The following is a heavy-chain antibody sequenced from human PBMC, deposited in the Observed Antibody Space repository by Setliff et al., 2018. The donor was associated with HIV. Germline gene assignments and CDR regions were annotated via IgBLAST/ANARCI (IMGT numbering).Heavy chain of an antibody. J-gene: IGHJ1*01. V-gene: IGHV1-18*01. CDR3: ARVVVRGVTFIAEYFQH. CDR2: ISAYNGNT. D-gene: IGHD3-10*01. CDR1: GHTLTKLS. Sequence: ASVKVSCKVSGHTLTKLSMHWVRQAPGQGLEWMGWISAYNGNTNYAQKLQGRVTMTTDTSTSTAYMELRSLRSDDTAVYYCARVVVRGVTFIAEYFQHWGQGTLVTVSS.